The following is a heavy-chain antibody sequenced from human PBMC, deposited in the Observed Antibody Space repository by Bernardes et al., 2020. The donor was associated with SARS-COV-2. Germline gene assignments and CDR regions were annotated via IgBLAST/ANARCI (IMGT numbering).Heavy chain of an antibody. CDR3: ARDGGSGTYIYYGLDV. D-gene: IGHD3-10*01. CDR2: INPKSGDT. CDR1: AYIFTGYY. V-gene: IGHV1-2*02. J-gene: IGHJ6*02. Sequence: ASVKVSCKASAYIFTGYYLNWVRQAPGQGPEWIGWINPKSGDTKFAQKFQGRVTMTSDASFNTAYLELSRLRSDDTAVYYCARDGGSGTYIYYGLDVWGQGTTVTVSS.